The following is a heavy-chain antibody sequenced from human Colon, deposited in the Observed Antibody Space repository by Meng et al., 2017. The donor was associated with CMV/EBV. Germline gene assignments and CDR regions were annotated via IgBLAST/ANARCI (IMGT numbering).Heavy chain of an antibody. D-gene: IGHD6-19*01. J-gene: IGHJ6*02. CDR2: IWYDEINK. CDR3: AKDRALAGDERNYYGLDA. Sequence: GESLKISCAASGFTFGTYGMHWVRQAPGKGLEWLAVIWYDEINKFYAESEQGRFTISRDNSKNTVYLQLHSLRAEDTAVYYCAKDRALAGDERNYYGLDAWGQGTTVTVSS. CDR1: GFTFGTYG. V-gene: IGHV3-33*06.